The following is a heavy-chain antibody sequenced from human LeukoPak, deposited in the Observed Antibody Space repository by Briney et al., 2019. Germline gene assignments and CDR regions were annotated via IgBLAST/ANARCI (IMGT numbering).Heavy chain of an antibody. CDR3: ARARGTMVRGVRNYYGMDV. CDR1: GFTFSSYD. V-gene: IGHV3-13*01. J-gene: IGHJ6*02. D-gene: IGHD3-10*01. Sequence: GGFLRLSCAASGFTFSSYDMHWVRQATGKGLEWVSAIGTAGDTYYPGSVKGRFTISRENAKNSLYLQMNSLRAGDTAVYYCARARGTMVRGVRNYYGMDVWGQGTTVTVSS. CDR2: IGTAGDT.